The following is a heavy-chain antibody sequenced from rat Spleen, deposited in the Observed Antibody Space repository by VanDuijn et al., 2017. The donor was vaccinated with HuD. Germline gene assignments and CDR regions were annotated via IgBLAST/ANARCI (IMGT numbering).Heavy chain of an antibody. Sequence: EVQLVETGGGLVQPGESLKLSCVASGFTFSSYWMYWIRQAPGEGLEWISSISPDGGSTYYPDSVKGRFTISRDNAENTVYLQMNSLRSEDTATYYCAKDRETTRVSYVMDAWGQGTLVTVSS. CDR2: ISPDGGST. CDR3: AKDRETTRVSYVMDA. CDR1: GFTFSSYW. D-gene: IGHD1-4*01. V-gene: IGHV5-58*01. J-gene: IGHJ3*01.